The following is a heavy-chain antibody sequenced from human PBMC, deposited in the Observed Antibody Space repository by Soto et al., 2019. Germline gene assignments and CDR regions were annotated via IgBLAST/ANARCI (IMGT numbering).Heavy chain of an antibody. D-gene: IGHD6-6*01. CDR1: GGTFSSYA. CDR2: IIPIFGTA. V-gene: IGHV1-69*13. Sequence: SVKVSCKACGGTFSSYAISWVRQAPGQGLEWMGGIIPIFGTANYAQKFQGRVTITADESTSTAYMELSSLRSEDTAVYYCAREGIAARPFDYWGQGTLVTVSS. CDR3: AREGIAARPFDY. J-gene: IGHJ4*02.